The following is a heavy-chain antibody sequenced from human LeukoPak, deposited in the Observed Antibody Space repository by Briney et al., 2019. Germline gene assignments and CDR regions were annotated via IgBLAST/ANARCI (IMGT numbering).Heavy chain of an antibody. Sequence: GGSLRLSCAASGFTFSSSAMSWVRQAPGKGLEWVSNISGSGSGGSTYYADSVKGRFTISRDNSKNTLYLQMNSLRAEDTAVYYCAKSGYNRFDYWGQGALVTVSS. D-gene: IGHD5-24*01. J-gene: IGHJ4*02. CDR1: GFTFSSSA. V-gene: IGHV3-23*01. CDR3: AKSGYNRFDY. CDR2: ISGSGSGGST.